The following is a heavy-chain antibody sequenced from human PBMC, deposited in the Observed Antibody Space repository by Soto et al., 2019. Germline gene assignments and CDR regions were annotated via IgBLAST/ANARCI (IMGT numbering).Heavy chain of an antibody. V-gene: IGHV3-33*01. CDR2: IWYDGSEK. Sequence: QVQLVESGGGVVQPGRSLRLSCEGSGFTFRNHGMHWLRQSPGKGLEWLAVIWYDGSEKYYADSVKGRFTISRDNSKNTLYLQMNSLKVKDTAIYYCARWSNNKVVDPWGQGTVVTVS. CDR1: GFTFRNHG. J-gene: IGHJ5*02. CDR3: ARWSNNKVVDP. D-gene: IGHD1-1*01.